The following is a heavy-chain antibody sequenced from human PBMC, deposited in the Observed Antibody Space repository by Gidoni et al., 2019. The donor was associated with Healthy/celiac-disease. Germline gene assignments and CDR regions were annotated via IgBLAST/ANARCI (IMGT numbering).Heavy chain of an antibody. J-gene: IGHJ4*02. D-gene: IGHD5-12*01. CDR3: AKGSGYGVWAGGYFDY. Sequence: EVRLSAPGGGLVQPGGSLRLSCAASGSTFSCYAMSWGRQAPGQGLEWVSAISGSGGSTYYADSVKGQFTISRDNSKNTLYLRMNSLRAKDTAVYYCAKGSGYGVWAGGYFDYWGQGTLVTVSS. CDR1: GSTFSCYA. CDR2: ISGSGGST. V-gene: IGHV3-23*01.